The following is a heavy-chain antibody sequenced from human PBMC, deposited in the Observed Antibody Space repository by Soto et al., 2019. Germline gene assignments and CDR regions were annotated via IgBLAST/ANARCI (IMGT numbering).Heavy chain of an antibody. D-gene: IGHD1-26*01. V-gene: IGHV3-74*01. CDR3: TRDDSGLGIDY. Sequence: GGSLRLSCEASGFNFRDFWMHWVRQPPGKGPEWVSNIPSDGRDVSYADSVRGRFTISRDDARNTLYLQMSDLRVEDTSIYYCTRDDSGLGIDYWGQGTQVTVSS. J-gene: IGHJ4*02. CDR2: IPSDGRDV. CDR1: GFNFRDFW.